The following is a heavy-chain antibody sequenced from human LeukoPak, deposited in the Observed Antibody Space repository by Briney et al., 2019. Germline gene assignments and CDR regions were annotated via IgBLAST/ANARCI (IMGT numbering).Heavy chain of an antibody. CDR2: TYYRSKWLN. Sequence: SQTLSLTCALSVDSVSSTNAAWNWTRQSPARGLEWLGRTYYRSKWLNDYAVSVRGRITINPDTSKNQVSLQLISVTPEDTAVYCCTRVATTPWGPLDSWGQGTLVTVSS. J-gene: IGHJ4*02. CDR1: VDSVSSTNAA. V-gene: IGHV6-1*01. D-gene: IGHD1-1*01. CDR3: TRVATTPWGPLDS.